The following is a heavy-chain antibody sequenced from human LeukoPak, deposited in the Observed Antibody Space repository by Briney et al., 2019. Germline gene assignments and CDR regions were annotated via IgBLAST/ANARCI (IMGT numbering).Heavy chain of an antibody. Sequence: SETLSLTCTVSGGSISNYYWGWIRQPPGKGLEWIGSIYYSGSTYYNPSLKSRVTISVDTSKNQFSLKLSSVTAADTAVYYCARDRFLAAYDSSGPALDYWGQGTLVTVSS. D-gene: IGHD3-22*01. CDR2: IYYSGST. CDR1: GGSISNYY. CDR3: ARDRFLAAYDSSGPALDY. V-gene: IGHV4-39*07. J-gene: IGHJ4*02.